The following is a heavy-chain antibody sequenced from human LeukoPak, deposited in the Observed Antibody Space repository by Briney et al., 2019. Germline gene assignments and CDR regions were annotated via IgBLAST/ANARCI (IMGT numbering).Heavy chain of an antibody. CDR1: GGSISSGSYY. CDR3: ARHAAVATFDY. Sequence: SETLSLTCTVSGGSISSGSYYWSWIRQPPGKGLEWIGEINHSGSTNYNPSLKSRVTISVDTSKNQFSLKLSSVTAADTAVYYCARHAAVATFDYWGQGTLVTVSS. J-gene: IGHJ4*02. V-gene: IGHV4-39*01. D-gene: IGHD5-12*01. CDR2: INHSGST.